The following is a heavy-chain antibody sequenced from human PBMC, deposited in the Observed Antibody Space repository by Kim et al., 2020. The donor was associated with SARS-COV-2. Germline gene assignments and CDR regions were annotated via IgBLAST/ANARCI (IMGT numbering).Heavy chain of an antibody. CDR1: GGSISSSSYY. D-gene: IGHD3-3*01. CDR3: ASLTPSYTYYDFWSGESMDG. CDR2: IYYSGST. Sequence: SETLSLTCTVSGGSISSSSYYWGWIRQPPGKGLEWIGSIYYSGSTYYNPSLKSRVTISVDTSKNQFSLKLSSVTAADTAVYYCASLTPSYTYYDFWSGESMDGWGQGATVTVSS. J-gene: IGHJ6*02. V-gene: IGHV4-39*01.